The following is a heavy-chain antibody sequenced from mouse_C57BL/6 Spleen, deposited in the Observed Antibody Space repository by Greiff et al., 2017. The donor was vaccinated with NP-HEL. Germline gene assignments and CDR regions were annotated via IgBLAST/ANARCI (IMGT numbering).Heavy chain of an antibody. CDR1: GFSFNTYA. J-gene: IGHJ2*01. CDR3: VRPSNWNYFDY. CDR2: IRSKSNNYAT. V-gene: IGHV10-1*01. D-gene: IGHD4-1*01. Sequence: GGGLVQPKGSLKLSCAASGFSFNTYAMNWVRQAPGKGLEWVARIRSKSNNYATYYADSVKDRFTISRDDSESMLYLQMNNLKTEDTAMYYCVRPSNWNYFDYWGQGTTLTVSS.